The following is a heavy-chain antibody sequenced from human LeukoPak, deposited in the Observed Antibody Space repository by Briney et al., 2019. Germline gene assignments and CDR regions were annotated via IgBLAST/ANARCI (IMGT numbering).Heavy chain of an antibody. Sequence: GESLKISCKGSGYSFTSYWITWVRQMSGKGLEWMGRIDPSDSYTNYSPSFQGHVTISADKSISTAYLQWSSLKASDTAMYYCARLLEESSGHDYWGQGTLVTVSS. CDR2: IDPSDSYT. J-gene: IGHJ4*02. V-gene: IGHV5-10-1*01. D-gene: IGHD6-19*01. CDR1: GYSFTSYW. CDR3: ARLLEESSGHDY.